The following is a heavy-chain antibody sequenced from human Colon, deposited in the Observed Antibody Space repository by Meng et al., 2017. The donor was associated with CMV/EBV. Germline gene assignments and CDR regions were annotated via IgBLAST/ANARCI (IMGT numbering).Heavy chain of an antibody. CDR3: VKDRRMYFGVVSGLDV. Sequence: GESLKISCAASGFTFSSYWMSWVRQAPGKGLEWVANIKQDGSEKYYVDSVKGRFTISRDNAKNSLYLQMNSLQGEDTAVYYCVKDRRMYFGVVSGLDVWGHGTTVTVSS. D-gene: IGHD3-3*01. CDR1: GFTFSSYW. J-gene: IGHJ6*02. V-gene: IGHV3-7*01. CDR2: IKQDGSEK.